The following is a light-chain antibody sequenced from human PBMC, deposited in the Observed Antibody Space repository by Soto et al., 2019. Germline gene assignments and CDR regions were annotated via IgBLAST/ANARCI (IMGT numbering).Light chain of an antibody. Sequence: QSVLTQPSSVSGSPGQSVTISCTGTSGDFGSYKFVSWYQHHPGKVPKVIIYETSKRPPGVSDRFSGSKSGNTASLTISGLQAEDEADYYCFSFTSTNTHVFGSGTKVTVL. J-gene: IGLJ1*01. CDR3: FSFTSTNTHV. CDR2: ETS. V-gene: IGLV2-23*01. CDR1: SGDFGSYKF.